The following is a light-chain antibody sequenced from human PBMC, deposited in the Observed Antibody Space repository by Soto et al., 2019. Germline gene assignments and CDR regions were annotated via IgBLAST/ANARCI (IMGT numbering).Light chain of an antibody. CDR1: QSVSSSY. CDR3: QQYGSSTPII. Sequence: EFVLTQSPGTLSLSPWESATLSCRASQSVSSSYLAWYQQKPGQAPRILIYGASTRATGIPDRFSGSGSGTDFTLTISRLETEDFALYYCQQYGSSTPIIFGGGTKVEIK. J-gene: IGKJ4*01. V-gene: IGKV3-20*01. CDR2: GAS.